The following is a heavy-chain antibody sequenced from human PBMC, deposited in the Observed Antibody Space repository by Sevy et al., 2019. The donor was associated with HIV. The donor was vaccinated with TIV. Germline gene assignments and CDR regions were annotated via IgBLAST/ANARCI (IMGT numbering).Heavy chain of an antibody. CDR1: GFTFSSYA. J-gene: IGHJ4*02. D-gene: IGHD3-22*01. Sequence: GGSLRLSCAASGFTFSSYAVSWVRQAPGKGLEWVSAISGSGGSTYYADSVKGRFTISRDNSKNTLYLQMNSLRAEDTAVYYCAKLLGYYYDSSGYIFDYWGQGTLVTVSS. V-gene: IGHV3-23*01. CDR3: AKLLGYYYDSSGYIFDY. CDR2: ISGSGGST.